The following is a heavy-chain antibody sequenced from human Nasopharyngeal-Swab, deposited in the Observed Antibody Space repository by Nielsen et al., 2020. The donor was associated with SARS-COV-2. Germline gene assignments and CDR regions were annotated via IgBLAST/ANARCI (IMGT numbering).Heavy chain of an antibody. CDR1: GFTVSSNY. V-gene: IGHV3-53*01. J-gene: IGHJ4*02. CDR3: GRGGGDDYVWGSYNYYFDY. Sequence: GGSLRLSCAASGFTVSSNYIRWVRQAPGKGLEWGSVIYSGGSTYYADSVKGRFTISRDNSKNTLYLQMNSLRADDTAVYYCGRGGGDDYVWGSYNYYFDYWGQGTLVTVSS. D-gene: IGHD3-16*01. CDR2: IYSGGST.